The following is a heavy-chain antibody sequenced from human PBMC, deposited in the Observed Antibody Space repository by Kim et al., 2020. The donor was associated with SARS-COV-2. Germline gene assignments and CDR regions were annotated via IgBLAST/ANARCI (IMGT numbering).Heavy chain of an antibody. J-gene: IGHJ6*03. Sequence: ASVKVSCKASGYTFTSYAMHWVRQAPGQRLEWMGWINAGNGNTKYSQKFQGRVTITRDTSASTAYMELSSLRSEDTAVYYCAREGSPYLWFVELSYYYYMDVWGKGTTVTVSS. CDR1: GYTFTSYA. V-gene: IGHV1-3*01. D-gene: IGHD3-10*01. CDR3: AREGSPYLWFVELSYYYYMDV. CDR2: INAGNGNT.